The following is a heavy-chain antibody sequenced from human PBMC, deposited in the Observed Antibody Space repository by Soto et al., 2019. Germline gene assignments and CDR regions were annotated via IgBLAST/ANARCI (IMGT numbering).Heavy chain of an antibody. CDR2: ISPRSTFL. D-gene: IGHD2-21*01. V-gene: IGHV3-11*04. CDR3: ARGGGGGLFDP. J-gene: IGHJ5*02. Sequence: GGTLRLSWATSGFSISDSYRSWILQAPGKGLEWISYISPRSTFLDYADSLKGRFTISRYIVKNSVYLQMNNLTADDTGVYYCARGGGGGLFDPWGQGSLVTVSS. CDR1: GFSISDSY.